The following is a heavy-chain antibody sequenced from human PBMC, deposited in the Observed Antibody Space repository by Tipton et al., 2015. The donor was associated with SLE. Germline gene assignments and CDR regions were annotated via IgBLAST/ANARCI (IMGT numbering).Heavy chain of an antibody. J-gene: IGHJ6*02. D-gene: IGHD1-26*01. CDR2: VNHSGST. V-gene: IGHV4-34*01. Sequence: TLSLTCAVYGGSFSDYYWNWIRQPPGKGLEWIGEVNHSGSTSYNPSLKSRVIISFDTSKNQFSLKVTSVTAADTAVYYCARAQGALRGPYYYYHGMDVWGQGTTVTVS. CDR3: ARAQGALRGPYYYYHGMDV. CDR1: GGSFSDYY.